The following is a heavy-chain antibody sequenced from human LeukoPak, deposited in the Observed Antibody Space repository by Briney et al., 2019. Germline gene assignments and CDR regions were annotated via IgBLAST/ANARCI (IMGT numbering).Heavy chain of an antibody. D-gene: IGHD5-18*01. Sequence: GGSLRLSCAASGFTFSSYGMHWVRQAPGKGLEWVAVIWYDGSNKYYADSVKGRFTISRDNSKNTLYLQMNSLRAEDMAVYYCARQGGYSYDYFDYWGQGTLVTVSS. CDR2: IWYDGSNK. V-gene: IGHV3-33*01. CDR3: ARQGGYSYDYFDY. CDR1: GFTFSSYG. J-gene: IGHJ4*02.